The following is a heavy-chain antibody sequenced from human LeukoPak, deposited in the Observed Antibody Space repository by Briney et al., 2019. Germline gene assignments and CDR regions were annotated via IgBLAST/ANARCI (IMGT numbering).Heavy chain of an antibody. CDR3: ARGPSITMVRGGQWYYYMDV. Sequence: HSGGSLRLSCAASGFTFSSYWMSWVRQAPGKGLEWVANIKEGGNEEYYVDSVKGRFTISRDNAKKSLYLQMNSLRAEDTAVYYCARGPSITMVRGGQWYYYMDVWGKGTTVTISS. CDR2: IKEGGNEE. V-gene: IGHV3-7*03. D-gene: IGHD3-10*01. J-gene: IGHJ6*03. CDR1: GFTFSSYW.